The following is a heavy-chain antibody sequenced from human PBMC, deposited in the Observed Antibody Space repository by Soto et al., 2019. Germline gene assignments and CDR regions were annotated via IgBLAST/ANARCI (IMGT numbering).Heavy chain of an antibody. D-gene: IGHD3-3*01. V-gene: IGHV3-48*02. CDR1: GFTFSSYS. CDR3: ARVAGLGPKYYDFWSGTRPYYYYGMDV. Sequence: PGGSLRLSCAASGFTFSSYSMNWVRQAPGKGLEWVSYISSSSSTIYYADSVKGRFTISRDNAKNSLYLQMNSLRDEDTAVYYCARVAGLGPKYYDFWSGTRPYYYYGMDVWGQGTTVTVSS. CDR2: ISSSSSTI. J-gene: IGHJ6*02.